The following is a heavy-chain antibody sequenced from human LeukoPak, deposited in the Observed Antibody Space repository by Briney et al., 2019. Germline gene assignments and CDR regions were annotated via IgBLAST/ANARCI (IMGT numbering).Heavy chain of an antibody. CDR1: GLNFRNYG. V-gene: IGHV3-33*01. D-gene: IGHD5-12*01. Sequence: GGSLRLSCAASGLNFRNYGMHWVRQAPGKGLEWVAVIWYDGSNQYYVDSVKGRFTVSKDNAKNMLYLQMDSLRAEDTAVYYCARVRGYSGYEGRYYYYGMDVWGQGTTVTVSS. CDR2: IWYDGSNQ. CDR3: ARVRGYSGYEGRYYYYGMDV. J-gene: IGHJ6*02.